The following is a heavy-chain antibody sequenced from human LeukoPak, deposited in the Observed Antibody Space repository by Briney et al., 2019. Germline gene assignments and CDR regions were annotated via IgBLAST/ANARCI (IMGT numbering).Heavy chain of an antibody. J-gene: IGHJ2*01. D-gene: IGHD7-27*01. CDR1: GLSVSTNY. Sequence: PGGSPRLSCAASGLSVSTNYMMWVRQAPGKGLECVSILYSSGSAYYADSVKGRFIISRDNSENTLYLQMNSLSAEDTAVYYCASLTGLYPWGRGTLVSVSS. CDR3: ASLTGLYP. V-gene: IGHV3-53*01. CDR2: LYSSGSA.